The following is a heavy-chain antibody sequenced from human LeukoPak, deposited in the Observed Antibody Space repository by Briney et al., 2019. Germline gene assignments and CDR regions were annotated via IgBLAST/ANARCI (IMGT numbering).Heavy chain of an antibody. Sequence: GRSLRLSCAASGFTFSSYAMHWDRQAPGKGLEWVAVISYDGSNKYYADSVKGRFTISRDNSKNTLYLQMNSLRAEDTAVYYCARSWIQLWFMLDYWGQGTLVTVSS. CDR1: GFTFSSYA. CDR2: ISYDGSNK. V-gene: IGHV3-30-3*01. CDR3: ARSWIQLWFMLDY. J-gene: IGHJ4*02. D-gene: IGHD5-18*01.